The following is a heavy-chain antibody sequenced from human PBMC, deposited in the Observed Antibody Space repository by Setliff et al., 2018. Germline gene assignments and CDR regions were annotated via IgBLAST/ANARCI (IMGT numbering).Heavy chain of an antibody. D-gene: IGHD4-17*01. CDR2: ISAYNGNT. V-gene: IGHV1-18*01. CDR3: ERDYGASDGFDI. CDR1: GYTFTSYG. Sequence: ASVKVSCKASGYTFTSYGISWVRQAPGQGHDWMGWISAYNGNTNYVQKLQGRVTMTTDTSTSTAYMELRSLRSDDTAVYYCERDYGASDGFDIWGQGTMVTVSS. J-gene: IGHJ3*02.